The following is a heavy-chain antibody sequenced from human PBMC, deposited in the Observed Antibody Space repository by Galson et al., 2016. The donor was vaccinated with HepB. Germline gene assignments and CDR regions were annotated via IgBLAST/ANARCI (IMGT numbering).Heavy chain of an antibody. V-gene: IGHV3-48*02. CDR2: ITGGSDFI. D-gene: IGHD2-15*01. J-gene: IGHJ4*02. CDR1: GFTFSSSD. Sequence: SLRLSCAASGFTFSSSDMNWLRQAPGKGLEWVSYITGGSDFIKYADSVKGRFTVSRDNAKNSVYLHMNSLRDEDTAVYFCARNMLRAAYFGYWSQGTLVTVSS. CDR3: ARNMLRAAYFGY.